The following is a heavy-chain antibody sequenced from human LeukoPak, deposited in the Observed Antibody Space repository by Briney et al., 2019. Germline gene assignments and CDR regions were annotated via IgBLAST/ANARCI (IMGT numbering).Heavy chain of an antibody. CDR3: ARGPLHYYDSNFSFDY. CDR1: GGSFSGYY. V-gene: IGHV4-59*01. J-gene: IGHJ4*02. CDR2: IYYSGST. D-gene: IGHD3-22*01. Sequence: SETLSPTCAVYGGSFSGYYWSWIRQPPGKGLEWIGYIYYSGSTNYNPSLKSRVTISVDTSKNQFSLKLSSVTAADTAVYYCARGPLHYYDSNFSFDYWGQGTLVTVSS.